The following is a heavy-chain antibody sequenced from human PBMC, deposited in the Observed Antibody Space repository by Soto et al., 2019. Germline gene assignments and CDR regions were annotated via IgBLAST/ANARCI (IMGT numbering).Heavy chain of an antibody. D-gene: IGHD6-13*01. CDR3: AKENQHLVHDY. Sequence: VGSLRLSCAASGFTFRNYGMHWVRQAPGKGLEWVAVISHDGSDKYYADSMKGRFIISRDNSENTLFLNMNSLKPEDTAVYYCAKENQHLVHDYWGQGTLVTVSS. CDR1: GFTFRNYG. V-gene: IGHV3-30*18. J-gene: IGHJ4*02. CDR2: ISHDGSDK.